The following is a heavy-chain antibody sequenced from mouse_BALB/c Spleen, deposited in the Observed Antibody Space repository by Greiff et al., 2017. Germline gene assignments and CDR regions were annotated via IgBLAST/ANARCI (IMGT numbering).Heavy chain of an antibody. J-gene: IGHJ2*01. D-gene: IGHD4-1*01. CDR1: GYTFTDYY. CDR3: ARSRDWEFDY. V-gene: IGHV1-77*01. Sequence: VQLQQSGAELARPGASVKLSCKASGYTFTDYYINWVKQRTGQGLEWIGEIYPGSGNTYYNEKFKGKATLTADKSSSTAYMQLSSLTSEDSAVYFCARSRDWEFDYWGQGTTLTVSS. CDR2: IYPGSGNT.